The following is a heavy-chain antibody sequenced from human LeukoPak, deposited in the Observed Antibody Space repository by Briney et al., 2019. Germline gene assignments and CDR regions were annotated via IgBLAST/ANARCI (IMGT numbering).Heavy chain of an antibody. J-gene: IGHJ4*02. CDR1: GYTFTNYW. V-gene: IGHV5-51*01. CDR3: ARQGPAAGDY. Sequence: GESLKISCKGSGYTFTNYWVAWVRQMPGKGLEWMGIIYPGDSDTRYTPSFQGQVTISVDRSINTAYLQWSSLKASDTAMYYCARQGPAAGDYWGQGTLVTVSS. CDR2: IYPGDSDT. D-gene: IGHD6-13*01.